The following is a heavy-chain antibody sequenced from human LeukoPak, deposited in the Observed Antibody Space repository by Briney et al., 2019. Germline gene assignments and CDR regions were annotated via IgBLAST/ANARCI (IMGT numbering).Heavy chain of an antibody. Sequence: SGGSLRLSCAASGFTFSSYSMNWDRQAPGKGLEWVASIKQDGSEKYYVDSVKGRFTISRDNAKNSLYLQMNSLRAEDTAIYYCTRVGYIDEGIDYWGQGTLVTVSS. J-gene: IGHJ4*02. CDR2: IKQDGSEK. CDR1: GFTFSSYS. V-gene: IGHV3-7*04. D-gene: IGHD5-24*01. CDR3: TRVGYIDEGIDY.